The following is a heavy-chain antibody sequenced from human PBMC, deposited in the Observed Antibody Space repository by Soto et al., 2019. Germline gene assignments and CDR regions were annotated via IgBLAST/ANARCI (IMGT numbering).Heavy chain of an antibody. V-gene: IGHV1-69*13. J-gene: IGHJ6*02. CDR1: GGTCSSYA. CDR3: ARELSGPYYGVDV. CDR2: IIPIFGTA. D-gene: IGHD5-12*01. Sequence: AXVKVSCKASGGTCSSYAISWVRQAPGQWLEWMGGIIPIFGTANYAQKFQGRVTITADESTSTAYMELSSLRSGDTAVYYCARELSGPYYGVDVWGQGTTVTVSS.